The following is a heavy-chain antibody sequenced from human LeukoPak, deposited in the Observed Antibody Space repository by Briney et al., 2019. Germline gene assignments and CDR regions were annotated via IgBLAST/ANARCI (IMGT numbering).Heavy chain of an antibody. Sequence: ASVKVSCKASGYTFSSYGISWVRQAPGQGLEWMGWISAYNGNTNYAQKLQGRVTMTTDTSTSTAYMELRSLRSDDTAVYYCARTEYYDILTGYDYWGQGTLVTVSS. D-gene: IGHD3-9*01. CDR2: ISAYNGNT. CDR1: GYTFSSYG. J-gene: IGHJ4*02. CDR3: ARTEYYDILTGYDY. V-gene: IGHV1-18*01.